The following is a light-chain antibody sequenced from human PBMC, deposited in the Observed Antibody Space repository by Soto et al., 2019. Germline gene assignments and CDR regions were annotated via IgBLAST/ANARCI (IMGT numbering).Light chain of an antibody. Sequence: QSALTQPASVSGSPGQSITISCTGTSSDVGGYDFVSWYQQHPGKAPKVMIYDVSNRPSGVSNRFSGSKSGNTASLTISGLQAEDEADYSCCSYTSSDTYVFGTGTKLTVL. CDR2: DVS. V-gene: IGLV2-14*01. J-gene: IGLJ1*01. CDR3: CSYTSSDTYV. CDR1: SSDVGGYDF.